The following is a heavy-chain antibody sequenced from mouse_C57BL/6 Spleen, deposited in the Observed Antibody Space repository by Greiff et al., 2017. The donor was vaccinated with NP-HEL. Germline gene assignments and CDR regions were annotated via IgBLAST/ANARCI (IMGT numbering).Heavy chain of an antibody. CDR3: ARGLYGNNWYFDV. V-gene: IGHV1-7*01. Sequence: VQLQQSGAELATPGASVKLSCKASGYTFTSYWMHWVKQRPGQGLEWIGYINPSSGYTKYNQKFKDKATLTADKSSSTAYMQLSSLTYADSAVYYCARGLYGNNWYFDVWGTGTTVTVSS. CDR1: GYTFTSYW. D-gene: IGHD2-1*01. J-gene: IGHJ1*03. CDR2: INPSSGYT.